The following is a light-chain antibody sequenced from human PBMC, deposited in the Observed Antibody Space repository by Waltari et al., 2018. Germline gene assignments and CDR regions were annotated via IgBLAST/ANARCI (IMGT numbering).Light chain of an antibody. J-gene: IGKJ4*01. CDR3: QEANSFPLT. CDR2: AAS. CDR1: QSISSY. V-gene: IGKV1-39*01. Sequence: DIQMTQSPSSLSASVGDRVTITCRASQSISSYLNWYQQKPGKAHKLLIYAASSLQSGVPSRFSGSGSGTEFTLTISSLQPEDVATYYCQEANSFPLTFGGGTKVEI.